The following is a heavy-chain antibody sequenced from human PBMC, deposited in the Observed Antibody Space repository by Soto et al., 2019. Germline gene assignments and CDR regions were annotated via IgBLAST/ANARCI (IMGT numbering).Heavy chain of an antibody. J-gene: IGHJ4*01. D-gene: IGHD6-13*01. CDR1: GFTFSSYD. Sequence: EVQLVESGGGLVQPGGSLRLSCAASGFTFSSYDMHWVRQATGKGLEWVSSIGTAGDTYYPGSVKGRFTISRDNAKNSLYLQMNSLRTEDTAVYYCARGSSKLGYFDYWGHGTLVTVSS. CDR2: IGTAGDT. CDR3: ARGSSKLGYFDY. V-gene: IGHV3-13*01.